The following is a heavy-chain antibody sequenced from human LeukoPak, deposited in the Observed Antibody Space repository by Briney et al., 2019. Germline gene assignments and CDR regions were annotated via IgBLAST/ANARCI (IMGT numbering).Heavy chain of an antibody. Sequence: GGSLRLSCAASGFTFSSYSMKWVRQAPGKGLEWVSSMSSSSTYIHYADSVKGRFTISRDNAKNSLYLQMNSLRAEDTAVYYCAKGGDHWGQGTLVTVSS. CDR2: MSSSSTYI. V-gene: IGHV3-21*01. CDR1: GFTFSSYS. CDR3: AKGGDH. J-gene: IGHJ4*02. D-gene: IGHD3-16*01.